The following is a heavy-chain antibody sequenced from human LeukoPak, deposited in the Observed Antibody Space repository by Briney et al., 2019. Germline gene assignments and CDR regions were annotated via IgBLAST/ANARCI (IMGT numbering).Heavy chain of an antibody. CDR2: INHSGST. CDR1: GGSFSGYY. J-gene: IGHJ6*03. D-gene: IGHD5-24*01. CDR3: ARGGTRGWLQSYYYYYMDV. Sequence: SETLSLTCAVYGGSFSGYYWSWIRQPPGKGLEWIGEINHSGSTNYNPSLKSRVTISVDTSKNQFSLKLSSVTAADTAVYYCARGGTRGWLQSYYYYYMDVWGKGTTVTVSS. V-gene: IGHV4-34*01.